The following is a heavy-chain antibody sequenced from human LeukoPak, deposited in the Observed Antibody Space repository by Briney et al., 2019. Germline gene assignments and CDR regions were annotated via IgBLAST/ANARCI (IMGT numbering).Heavy chain of an antibody. CDR1: GGSFSGYY. CDR2: INHSGST. J-gene: IGHJ5*02. CDR3: ASLAYCGGDCYSRWFDP. Sequence: PSETLPLTCAVYGGSFSGYYWSWIRQPPGKGLEWIGEINHSGSTNYNPSLKSRVTISVDTSKNQFSLKLSSVTAADTAVYYCASLAYCGGDCYSRWFDPWGQGTLVTVSS. V-gene: IGHV4-34*01. D-gene: IGHD2-21*02.